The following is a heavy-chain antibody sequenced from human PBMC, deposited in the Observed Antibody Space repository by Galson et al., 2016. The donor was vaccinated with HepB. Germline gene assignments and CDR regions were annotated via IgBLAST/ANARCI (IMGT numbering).Heavy chain of an antibody. CDR2: ISSSSSYI. J-gene: IGHJ4*02. V-gene: IGHV3-21*01. D-gene: IGHD3-10*01. Sequence: SLRLSCAASGFTFSSYSMNWVRQAPGKGLEWVSSISSSSSYIYYADSVKGRFTISRDNAKNSLYLQMNSLRTEDTAVYYCARDGESYYYGSGSYDYWGQGTLVTVSS. CDR3: ARDGESYYYGSGSYDY. CDR1: GFTFSSYS.